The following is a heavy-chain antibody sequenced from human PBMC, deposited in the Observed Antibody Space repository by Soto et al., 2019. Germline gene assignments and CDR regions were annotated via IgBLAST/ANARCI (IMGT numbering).Heavy chain of an antibody. V-gene: IGHV3-23*01. Sequence: GGSLRLSCAASGFTFSNYAMSWVRQSPGKGLEWVSTVFNTGAITKYGDSVKGRFTISRDNSKNALYLQMNSLRPEDTAIYYCAKRDSSGWFHFDYWGQGTLVTVSS. D-gene: IGHD6-19*01. CDR2: VFNTGAIT. CDR1: GFTFSNYA. CDR3: AKRDSSGWFHFDY. J-gene: IGHJ4*02.